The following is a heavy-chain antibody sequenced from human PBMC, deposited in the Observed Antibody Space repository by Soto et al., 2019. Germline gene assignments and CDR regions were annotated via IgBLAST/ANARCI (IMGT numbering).Heavy chain of an antibody. CDR1: GYIFNHYG. J-gene: IGHJ4*02. Sequence: QVQLVQSGAAVKRPGASVKVSCRASGYIFNHYGINWVRQAPGQGLEWVGWIAPFNGNTNSLQTLQDRISMTVDTSSRTAYREVRILTSAGTGVYFCAREAGSSTYYPRALDSWGQGTLVTVAS. CDR3: AREAGSSTYYPRALDS. CDR2: IAPFNGNT. D-gene: IGHD2-2*01. V-gene: IGHV1-18*04.